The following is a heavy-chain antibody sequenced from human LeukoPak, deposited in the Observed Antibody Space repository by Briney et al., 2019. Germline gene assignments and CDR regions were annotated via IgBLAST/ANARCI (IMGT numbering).Heavy chain of an antibody. J-gene: IGHJ4*02. CDR2: INWNGGNT. Sequence: GGSLRLSCVASGFTFDDYGMHWVRQAPGKGLEWVSGINWNGGNTGYADSLKGRFTISRDNAKNSLYLQMNSLRAEDTALYYCARLGTRYCSTSSCHSQFDYWGQGTLVTVSS. V-gene: IGHV3-20*04. CDR1: GFTFDDYG. D-gene: IGHD2-2*01. CDR3: ARLGTRYCSTSSCHSQFDY.